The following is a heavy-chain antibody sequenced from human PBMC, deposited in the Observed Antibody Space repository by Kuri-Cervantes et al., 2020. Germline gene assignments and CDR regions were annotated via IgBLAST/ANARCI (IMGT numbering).Heavy chain of an antibody. V-gene: IGHV1-69*13. CDR2: IIPIFGTA. J-gene: IGHJ3*02. Sequence: SVKVSCKASGYTFTSYDINWVRQAPGQGLEWMGGIIPIFGTANYAQKFQGRVTITADGSTSTAYMEPSSLRSEDTAVYYCARGPRGAFDIWGQGTMVTVSS. CDR1: GYTFTSYD. CDR3: ARGPRGAFDI.